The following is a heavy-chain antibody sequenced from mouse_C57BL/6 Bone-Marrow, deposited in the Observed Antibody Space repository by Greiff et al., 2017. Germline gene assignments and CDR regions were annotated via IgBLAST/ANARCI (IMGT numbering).Heavy chain of an antibody. D-gene: IGHD4-1*01. CDR2: INPSNGGT. J-gene: IGHJ2*01. CDR1: GYTFTSYW. V-gene: IGHV1-53*01. Sequence: QVQLQQPGTELVKPGASVKLSCKASGYTFTSYWMHWVKQRPGQGLEWIGNINPSNGGTIYNEKFKSKATLTVDKSSSTAYMQLSSLTSEDCAVYYCERLGRPVGYFDYWGQGTTLTVSS. CDR3: ERLGRPVGYFDY.